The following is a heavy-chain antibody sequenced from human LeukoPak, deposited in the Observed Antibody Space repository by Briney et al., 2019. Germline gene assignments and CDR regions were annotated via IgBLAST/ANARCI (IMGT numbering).Heavy chain of an antibody. CDR1: GGTFSSYA. CDR2: IIPLFGTP. J-gene: IGHJ4*02. V-gene: IGHV1-69*06. CDR3: AAMYTVREVIIGDDY. Sequence: ASVKVSCKASGGTFSSYALSWVRQAPGQGLEWMGGIIPLFGTPNYAQKFQGRVTITADISTTTVYMDLNSLRSEDTAVYYCAAMYTVREVIIGDDYWGQGTLVTVSS. D-gene: IGHD3-10*01.